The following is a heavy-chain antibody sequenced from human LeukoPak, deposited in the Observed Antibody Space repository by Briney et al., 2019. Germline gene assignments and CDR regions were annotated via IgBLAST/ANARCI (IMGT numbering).Heavy chain of an antibody. D-gene: IGHD2-2*01. J-gene: IGHJ3*02. CDR2: ISWNSGSI. V-gene: IGHV3-9*01. CDR1: GFTFDDYA. Sequence: GRSLRLSCAASGFTFDDYAMHWVRQAPGKGLEWVSGISWNSGSIGYADSVKGRFTISRDNAKNSLYLQMNSLRAEDTALYYCAKAVYCSSTSCSAIGAFDIWGQGTMVTVSS. CDR3: AKAVYCSSTSCSAIGAFDI.